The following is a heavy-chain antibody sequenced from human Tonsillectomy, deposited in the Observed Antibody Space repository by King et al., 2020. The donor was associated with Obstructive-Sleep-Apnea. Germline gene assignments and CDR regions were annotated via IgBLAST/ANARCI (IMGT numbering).Heavy chain of an antibody. CDR3: ARGSGAADVNWFDP. D-gene: IGHD6-13*01. CDR1: GGSFSDYY. J-gene: IGHJ5*02. V-gene: IGHV4-34*01. CDR2: INHSRST. Sequence: VQLQQWGAGLLKPSETLSLTCAVFGGSFSDYYWSWIRQPPGKGLEWIGEINHSRSTNYNPSLKSRVTISVDMSKNQFSLKLTSVTAAETAVYYCARGSGAADVNWFDPWGQGALVTVSS.